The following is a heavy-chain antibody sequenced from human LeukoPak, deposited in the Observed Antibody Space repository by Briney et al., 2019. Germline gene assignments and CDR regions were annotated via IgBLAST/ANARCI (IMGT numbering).Heavy chain of an antibody. CDR1: GYRFTDYW. CDR2: VYPSNSET. CDR3: ARHRNRGSETQVFDY. D-gene: IGHD2/OR15-2a*01. Sequence: GESLKISCKGSGYRFTDYWIAWVRQMPGKGLEWMGIVYPSNSETRYSPSFQGQVTISADKSISTGYLQWSSLKASDTAMYFCARHRNRGSETQVFDYWGQETLVT. V-gene: IGHV5-51*01. J-gene: IGHJ4*02.